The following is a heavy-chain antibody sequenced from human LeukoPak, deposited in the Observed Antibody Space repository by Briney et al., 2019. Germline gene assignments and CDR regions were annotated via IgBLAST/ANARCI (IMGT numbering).Heavy chain of an antibody. Sequence: SETLSPTCTVSGGSISSYYWSWIRQPPGKGLEWIGYVYYSGSTNYNPSLKSRVTISVDTSKNQFSLKLSSVTAADTAVYYCARGFGIAAAGRGSCWFDPWGQGTLVTVSS. V-gene: IGHV4-59*08. CDR2: VYYSGST. CDR1: GGSISSYY. D-gene: IGHD6-13*01. J-gene: IGHJ5*02. CDR3: ARGFGIAAAGRGSCWFDP.